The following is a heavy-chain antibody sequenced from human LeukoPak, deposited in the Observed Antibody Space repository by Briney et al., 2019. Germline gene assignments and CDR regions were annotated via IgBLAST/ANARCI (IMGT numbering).Heavy chain of an antibody. D-gene: IGHD3-10*01. CDR2: IYDRGPA. V-gene: IGHV4-30-2*06. J-gene: IGHJ5*01. CDR1: GYAITSGGFS. CDR3: ARSRQASGLFNS. Sequence: SETLSLTCTVSGYAITSGGFSWNWIRQSPGKGLEWIGCIYDRGPAYYNPSLKSRFTISVDRPKNQFFLDVTSLTAADTAVYFCARSRQASGLFNSWGQGTLVTVSS.